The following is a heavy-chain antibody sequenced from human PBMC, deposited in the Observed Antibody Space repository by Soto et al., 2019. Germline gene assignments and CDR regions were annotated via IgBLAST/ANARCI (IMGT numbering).Heavy chain of an antibody. D-gene: IGHD5-18*01. V-gene: IGHV3-48*03. CDR2: ISSSGSTI. CDR1: GFTFSSYE. CDR3: ARDLKQLWSYYYYYGMDV. Sequence: PGGSLRLSCAASGFTFSSYEMNWVRQAPGKGLEWVSYISSSGSTIYYADSVKGRFTISRDNAKNSLYLQMNILRAEDTAVYYCARDLKQLWSYYYYYGMDVWGQGTTVTVSS. J-gene: IGHJ6*02.